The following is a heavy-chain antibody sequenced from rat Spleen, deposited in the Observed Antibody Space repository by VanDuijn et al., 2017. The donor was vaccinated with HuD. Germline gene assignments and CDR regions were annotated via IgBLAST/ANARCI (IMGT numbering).Heavy chain of an antibody. CDR2: INTSGSRS. J-gene: IGHJ2*01. Sequence: EVQLVESGGGLVQPGRSLKLSCAASGFTLSDYYMAWVRQAPKKGLEWVATINTSGSRSYYSDSVKGRFTISRDNAKSTLYLQMNSLRSEDTATYYCTREDYYSNYNDYWGQGVMVTVSS. CDR1: GFTLSDYY. V-gene: IGHV5-27*01. CDR3: TREDYYSNYNDY. D-gene: IGHD1-2*01.